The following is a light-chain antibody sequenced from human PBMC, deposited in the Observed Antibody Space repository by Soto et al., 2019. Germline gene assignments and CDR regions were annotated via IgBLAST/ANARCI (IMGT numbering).Light chain of an antibody. Sequence: DIQMTQSPSSLSASVGDRVTVTFRTSQPISDYLNWYQQKPGKAPSLLIYTASNLQTGVPSRFSGSGSGTHFTLTINSLQPEDFATYYCQQSYNTPRTFGQGTKVDI. CDR2: TAS. J-gene: IGKJ1*01. CDR3: QQSYNTPRT. CDR1: QPISDY. V-gene: IGKV1-39*01.